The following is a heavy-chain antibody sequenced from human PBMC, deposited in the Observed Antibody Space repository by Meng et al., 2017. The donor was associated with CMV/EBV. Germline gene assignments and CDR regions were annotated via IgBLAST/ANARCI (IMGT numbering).Heavy chain of an antibody. Sequence: SVKVSCKASGGTFSSYAISWVRQAPGQGLEWMGGIIPIFGTANYAQKFQGRVTITTDESTSTAYMELSSLRSDDTAVYYCARDPLFGFDPWGQGTLVTVSS. J-gene: IGHJ5*02. CDR1: GGTFSSYA. D-gene: IGHD2-21*01. V-gene: IGHV1-69*05. CDR3: ARDPLFGFDP. CDR2: IIPIFGTA.